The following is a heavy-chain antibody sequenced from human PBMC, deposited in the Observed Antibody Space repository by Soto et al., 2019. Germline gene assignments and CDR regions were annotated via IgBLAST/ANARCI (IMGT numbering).Heavy chain of an antibody. CDR2: TYYRSKWYN. CDR3: ARDLSVATIGSWDGMDV. J-gene: IGHJ6*02. V-gene: IGHV6-1*01. D-gene: IGHD5-12*01. Sequence: SQTLSLTCAISGDSVSSNSAAWNWIRQSPSRGLEWLGRTYYRSKWYNDYAVSVKSRITINPDTSKNQFSLQLNSVTPEDTAVYYCARDLSVATIGSWDGMDVWGQGTTVTVSS. CDR1: GDSVSSNSAA.